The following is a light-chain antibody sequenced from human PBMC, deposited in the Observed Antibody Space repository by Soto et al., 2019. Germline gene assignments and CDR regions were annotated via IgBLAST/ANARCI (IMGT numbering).Light chain of an antibody. CDR3: QQRSNWPLT. V-gene: IGKV3-11*01. CDR2: DAS. CDR1: QSVTNF. Sequence: EIVLTQSPATLSLSPGERATISCRASQSVTNFLAWYQQKLGQAPRLLIYDASKRATGIPGRFSGSGSGTDFTLTIANLEPEDFEVYYCQQRSNWPLTFGGGTKVEIK. J-gene: IGKJ4*01.